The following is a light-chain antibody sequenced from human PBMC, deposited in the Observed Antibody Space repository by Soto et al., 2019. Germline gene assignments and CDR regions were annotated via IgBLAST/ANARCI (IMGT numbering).Light chain of an antibody. CDR1: SSDSGGYNY. J-gene: IGLJ2*01. CDR3: SSYTSSSTL. CDR2: EVS. Sequence: QSVLTQSASVSESPGQSITISCAGTSSDSGGYNYVSWSRRHPGKAPKLMIYEVSNRPSGVSNRFSGSKSGNTASLTISGLQAEDEADYYCSSYTSSSTLFGGGTKLTVL. V-gene: IGLV2-14*01.